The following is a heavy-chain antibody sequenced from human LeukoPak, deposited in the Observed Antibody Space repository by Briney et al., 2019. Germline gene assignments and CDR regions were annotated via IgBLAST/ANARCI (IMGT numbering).Heavy chain of an antibody. CDR3: ARLSGYGGDSYFDY. D-gene: IGHD5-12*01. J-gene: IGHJ4*02. CDR2: ITANSGGT. CDR1: GYTFAGHY. V-gene: IGHV1-2*02. Sequence: ASLKVSCKASGYTFAGHYMHWVRQSPGQGLEWMGWITANSGGTNYEQEFQGRVTMTRDTSISTAYMELSSLRADDTAVYYCARLSGYGGDSYFDYWGQGTLVTVSS.